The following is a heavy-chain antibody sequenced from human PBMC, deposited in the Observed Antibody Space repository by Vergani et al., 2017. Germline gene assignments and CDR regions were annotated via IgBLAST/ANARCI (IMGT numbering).Heavy chain of an antibody. V-gene: IGHV4-39*01. CDR3: ARVDTQVPATSHFYYMDV. CDR2: INYVGRT. Sequence: QVQLQESGPGLVKPSETLSLICTVSGGSINPSSSFWGWIRQSPGKGLEWIGSINYVGRTYYIPSLQSRATVFVDTSKNQFSLNLTSVTAADTAVYYCARVDTQVPATSHFYYMDVWGKGATVVVSS. D-gene: IGHD6-25*01. CDR1: GGSINPSSSF. J-gene: IGHJ6*03.